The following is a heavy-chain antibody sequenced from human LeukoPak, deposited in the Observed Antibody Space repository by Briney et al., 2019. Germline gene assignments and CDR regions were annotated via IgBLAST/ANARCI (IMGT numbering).Heavy chain of an antibody. CDR3: ARESGYYNVWDY. V-gene: IGHV1-2*02. J-gene: IGHJ4*02. Sequence: ASVKVSFTASAYTFTVYYMHWVRQAPGQGLEWMGWINPNSGGTNYAQKFQGRVTMTRDTSISTAYMELSRLRSDDTAVYYCARESGYYNVWDYWGQGNLVTVSS. CDR1: AYTFTVYY. D-gene: IGHD3-9*01. CDR2: INPNSGGT.